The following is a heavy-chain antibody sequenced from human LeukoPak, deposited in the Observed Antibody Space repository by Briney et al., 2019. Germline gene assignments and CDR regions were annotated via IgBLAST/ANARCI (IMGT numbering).Heavy chain of an antibody. D-gene: IGHD3-3*01. CDR1: GFTFSDYY. CDR3: ARVDPPSYYDFWSGYPKCLGY. Sequence: GGSLRLSCAASGFTFSDYYMSWIRQAPGKGLEWVSYISSSGSTIYYADSVKGRFTISRDNAKNSLYLQMNSLRAEDTAVYYCARVDPPSYYDFWSGYPKCLGYWGQGTLVTVSS. CDR2: ISSSGSTI. J-gene: IGHJ4*02. V-gene: IGHV3-11*04.